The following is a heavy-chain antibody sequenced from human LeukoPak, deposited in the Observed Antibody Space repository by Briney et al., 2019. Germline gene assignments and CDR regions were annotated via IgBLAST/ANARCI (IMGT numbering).Heavy chain of an antibody. J-gene: IGHJ4*02. CDR1: GFTFSSYA. V-gene: IGHV3-7*01. CDR3: TRATGWYPDY. D-gene: IGHD6-19*01. CDR2: IKHDGIEM. Sequence: GGSLRLSCAASGFTFSSYAMSWVRQAPGKGLEWVANIKHDGIEMNYADSAKGRFTISRDNAKSSLYLQMTSLRAEDTALYYCTRATGWYPDYWGQGTLITVSS.